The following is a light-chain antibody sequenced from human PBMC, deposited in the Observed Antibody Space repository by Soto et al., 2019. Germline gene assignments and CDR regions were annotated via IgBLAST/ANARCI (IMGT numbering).Light chain of an antibody. CDR2: DVS. V-gene: IGLV2-11*01. J-gene: IGLJ1*01. CDR3: SFYAGGYV. CDR1: SSDVGSYDY. Sequence: QSALTQPRSVSGSPGHSVTISCTGLSSDVGSYDYVSWYQQHPGKAPKLMIYDVSTRPSGVPDRFSGSNSGNTASLTISGLQAEDEADYYCSFYAGGYVFGAGTKVTVL.